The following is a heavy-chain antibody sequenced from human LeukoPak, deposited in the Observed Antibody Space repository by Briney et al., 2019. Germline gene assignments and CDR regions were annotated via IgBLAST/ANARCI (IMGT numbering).Heavy chain of an antibody. J-gene: IGHJ4*02. Sequence: GGSLRLSCAASGFTFSSYAMSWVRQAPGKGLEWVSSMTGSGATTYYADSGKGPFTISKDNSKNTLYLQMNSVRAEDTAVYYCAKGNGDYRLRSVSAHYWGKGPVDSVSS. CDR2: MTGSGATT. D-gene: IGHD4-17*01. V-gene: IGHV3-23*01. CDR3: AKGNGDYRLRSVSAHY. CDR1: GFTFSSYA.